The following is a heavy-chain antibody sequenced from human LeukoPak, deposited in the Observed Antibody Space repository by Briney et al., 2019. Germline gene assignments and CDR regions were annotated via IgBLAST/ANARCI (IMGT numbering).Heavy chain of an antibody. V-gene: IGHV4-38-2*02. CDR1: DYSISSGYF. CDR2: IFHTGSS. CDR3: ARDLGLTISDNWFDP. J-gene: IGHJ5*02. D-gene: IGHD3-3*01. Sequence: PSETLSLTCTVSDYSISSGYFWTWIRQPPGKGLEWIGSIFHTGSSYYNPSLKSSVAISVDTSKNQFSLELSSVTAADTAVYYCARDLGLTISDNWFDPWGQGTLVTVSS.